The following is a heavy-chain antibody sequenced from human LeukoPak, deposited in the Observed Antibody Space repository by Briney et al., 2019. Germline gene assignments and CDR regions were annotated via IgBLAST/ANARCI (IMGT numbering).Heavy chain of an antibody. CDR3: ARDLFWFGDLSRYYYYMDV. V-gene: IGHV3-74*01. D-gene: IGHD3-10*01. Sequence: GGSLRLSCAVSGFTFSGHWMFWVRQAPGKGLEWVSSTNSDGSSRGYTDSVKGRFTVSRDNAKNSLYLQMNSLRAEDTAVYYCARDLFWFGDLSRYYYYMDVWGKGTTVTVSS. J-gene: IGHJ6*03. CDR1: GFTFSGHW. CDR2: TNSDGSSR.